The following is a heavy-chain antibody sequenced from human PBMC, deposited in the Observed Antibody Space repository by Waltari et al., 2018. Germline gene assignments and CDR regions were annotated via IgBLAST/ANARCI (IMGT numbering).Heavy chain of an antibody. CDR2: SHYSGTT. V-gene: IGHV4-38-2*02. CDR3: ARTNWNPGDY. CDR1: GYSISNGYY. Sequence: QVQLQEPAPGLVKPSENLSPTCTVSGYSISNGYYWAWIRQPPGKGLEFMGSSHYSGTTYYNPSLKSRVTMSVDTSKNQFSLKLNSMTAADTAVYYCARTNWNPGDYWGQGTVVTVSS. D-gene: IGHD1-1*01. J-gene: IGHJ4*02.